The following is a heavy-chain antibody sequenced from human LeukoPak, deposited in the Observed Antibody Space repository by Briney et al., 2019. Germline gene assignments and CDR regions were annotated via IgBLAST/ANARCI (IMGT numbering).Heavy chain of an antibody. CDR2: ISSDGSDK. D-gene: IGHD4-23*01. V-gene: IGHV3-30*18. CDR1: GFTFSSYG. CDR3: AKGSATTVVTIDY. J-gene: IGHJ4*02. Sequence: GKSLRLSCAASGFTFSSYGMHWVRQAPGKGLEWVAVISSDGSDKYYADSVKGQFTISRDNSKNTMYLQMNSLRDEDTAVYYCAKGSATTVVTIDYWGQGILVTVSS.